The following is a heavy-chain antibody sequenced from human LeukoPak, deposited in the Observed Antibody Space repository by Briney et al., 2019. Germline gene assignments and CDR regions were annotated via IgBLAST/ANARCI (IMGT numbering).Heavy chain of an antibody. CDR3: ANNPAVYGGNGGARGNWFDP. J-gene: IGHJ5*02. CDR2: ISGSGGST. Sequence: GGSLRLSCAASGFTFSSYAMSWVRQAPGKGLEWVSAISGSGGSTYYADSVKGRFTISRDNSKNTLYLQMNSLRAEDTAVYYCANNPAVYGGNGGARGNWFDPWGQGTLVTVSS. CDR1: GFTFSSYA. D-gene: IGHD4-23*01. V-gene: IGHV3-23*01.